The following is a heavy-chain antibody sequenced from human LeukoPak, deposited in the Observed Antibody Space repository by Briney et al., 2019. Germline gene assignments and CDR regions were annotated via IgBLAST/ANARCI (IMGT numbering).Heavy chain of an antibody. CDR2: ISAYNGNT. CDR1: GYTFTSYG. D-gene: IGHD6-19*01. J-gene: IGHJ6*02. Sequence: ASVKVSCKASGYTFTSYGISWVRQAPGQGLEWMGWISAYNGNTNYAQKLQGRVTMTTDTSTSTAYMELRSLRSDDTAVYYCAREGYSSGWSLPYYYYYGMDVWGQGTTVTVSS. CDR3: AREGYSSGWSLPYYYYYGMDV. V-gene: IGHV1-18*01.